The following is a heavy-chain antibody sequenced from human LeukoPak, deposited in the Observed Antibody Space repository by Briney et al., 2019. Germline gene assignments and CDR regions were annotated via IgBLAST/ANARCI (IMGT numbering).Heavy chain of an antibody. V-gene: IGHV1-69*04. J-gene: IGHJ4*02. D-gene: IGHD2-15*01. Sequence: SVKVSCKASGGTFSSYAISWVRQAPGQGLAWMGRIIPILGIANYAQKFQGRVTITADKSTSTAYMELSSLRSEDTAVYYCASGRLGYCSGGRCYSLAYWGQGTLVTVSS. CDR1: GGTFSSYA. CDR3: ASGRLGYCSGGRCYSLAY. CDR2: IIPILGIA.